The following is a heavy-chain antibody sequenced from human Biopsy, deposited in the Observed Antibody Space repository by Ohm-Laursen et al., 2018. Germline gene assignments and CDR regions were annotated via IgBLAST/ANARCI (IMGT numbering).Heavy chain of an antibody. J-gene: IGHJ4*02. V-gene: IGHV3-7*01. CDR2: IKQDVSEI. CDR1: GFTFSNYW. Sequence: GSLRLSCTVSGFTFSNYWMTWVRQAPGKGLEWVASIKQDVSEIYYVDSVKGRFTVSRDNARNSLYLHMNSLRGDDTAVYFCAKDEGRDRFFPDYFDHWGRGTLVTVSS. D-gene: IGHD3-3*01. CDR3: AKDEGRDRFFPDYFDH.